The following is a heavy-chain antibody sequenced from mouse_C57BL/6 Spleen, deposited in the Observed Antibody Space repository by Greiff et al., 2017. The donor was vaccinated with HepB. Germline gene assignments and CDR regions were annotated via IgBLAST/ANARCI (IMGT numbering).Heavy chain of an antibody. CDR3: AREEVPDRGFAY. D-gene: IGHD2-14*01. CDR2: ISDGGSYT. Sequence: EVMLVESGGGLVKPGGSLKLSCAASGFTFSSYAMSWVRQTPEKRLEWVATISDGGSYTYYPDNVKGRFTISRDNAKNNLYLQMSHLKSEDTAMYYCAREEVPDRGFAYWGQGTLVTVSA. V-gene: IGHV5-4*01. J-gene: IGHJ3*01. CDR1: GFTFSSYA.